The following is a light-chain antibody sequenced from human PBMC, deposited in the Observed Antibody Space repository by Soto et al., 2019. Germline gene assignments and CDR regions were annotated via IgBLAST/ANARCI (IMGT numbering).Light chain of an antibody. CDR1: QSISSN. CDR2: GVS. Sequence: ERVINQSPATLSVYPGERATLSCRASQSISSNLAWYQQKPGQAPRLLIYGVSTRATGIPARFSGSGSGTEFTLTISSLQSEDFAVYYCQQYNNWPPTFGQGTKVDIK. V-gene: IGKV3-15*01. J-gene: IGKJ1*01. CDR3: QQYNNWPPT.